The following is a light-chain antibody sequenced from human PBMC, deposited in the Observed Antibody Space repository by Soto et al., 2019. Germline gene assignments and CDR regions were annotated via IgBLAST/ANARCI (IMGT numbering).Light chain of an antibody. CDR3: QQYNNYPRT. CDR1: QSISSW. Sequence: DIQMTQSPSTLSASVGDRVTITCRASQSISSWLAWYQQKPGKAPKFLIYDASILESGVPSRFSGSGSGTEFTLTISSLQPDDFATYYCQQYNNYPRTFGQGTKVEIK. CDR2: DAS. V-gene: IGKV1-5*01. J-gene: IGKJ1*01.